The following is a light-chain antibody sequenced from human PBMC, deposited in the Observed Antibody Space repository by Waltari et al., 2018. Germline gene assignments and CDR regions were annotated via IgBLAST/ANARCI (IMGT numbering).Light chain of an antibody. CDR1: RSDIASYNL. CDR2: EAN. V-gene: IGLV2-23*01. Sequence: QSALTQPASVSGSPGPSITISCTGTRSDIASYNLFSWYQQHPGKAPKLIIYEANKRPSGVSSRFSGSKSGNTASLTISGPQAEDEANYYCYAYAGTRGVFGTGTKVTVL. J-gene: IGLJ1*01. CDR3: YAYAGTRGV.